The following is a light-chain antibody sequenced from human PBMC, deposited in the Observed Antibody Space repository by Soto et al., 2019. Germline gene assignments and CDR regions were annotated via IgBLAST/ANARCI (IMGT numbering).Light chain of an antibody. J-gene: IGLJ1*01. Sequence: QLVLTQSSSASASLGSSVTLTCTLSSGHSSYIIAWHQQQPGKAPRYLMKLEGSGSYNKGSGVPDRFSGSSSGADRYLTISNLQFEDEDDYYCETWDSNTHVFGSGTKLTVL. CDR2: LEGSGSY. CDR1: SGHSSYI. V-gene: IGLV4-60*02. CDR3: ETWDSNTHV.